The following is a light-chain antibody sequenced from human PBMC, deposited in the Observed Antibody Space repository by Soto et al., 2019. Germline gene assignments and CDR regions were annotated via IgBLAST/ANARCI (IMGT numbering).Light chain of an antibody. CDR3: KQYYSYPLT. CDR2: AAS. Sequence: AIRMTQSPSSLSESTGDRVTITCRASQGISSYLAWYQQKPGKAPKLLIYAASTLQSGVPSRFSGSGSGTDFTLTISCLQSEDFATYYCKQYYSYPLTFGGGTKVDIK. CDR1: QGISSY. J-gene: IGKJ4*01. V-gene: IGKV1-8*01.